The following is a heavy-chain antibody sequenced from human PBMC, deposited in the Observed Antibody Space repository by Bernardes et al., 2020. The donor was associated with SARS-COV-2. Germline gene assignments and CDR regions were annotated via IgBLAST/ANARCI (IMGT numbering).Heavy chain of an antibody. CDR1: GYTFTSYG. D-gene: IGHD6-13*01. Sequence: ASGKVSCKASGYTFTSYGISWVRQAPGQGLEWMGWISAYNGNTNYAQKLQGRVTMTTDTSTSTAYMELRSLRSDDTAVYYCARDDRAAAGNDAFDIWGQGTMVTVSS. CDR2: ISAYNGNT. V-gene: IGHV1-18*04. J-gene: IGHJ3*02. CDR3: ARDDRAAAGNDAFDI.